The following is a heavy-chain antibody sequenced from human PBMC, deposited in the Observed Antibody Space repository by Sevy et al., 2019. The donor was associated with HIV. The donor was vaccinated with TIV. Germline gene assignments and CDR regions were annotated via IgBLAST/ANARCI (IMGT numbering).Heavy chain of an antibody. Sequence: GGSLRLSCEASGFTVSGNYMAWVRLAPGKGLEWVSLIDSGGSTYYADSVKGRFTISRDKSKKTLDLQMNPLRAEDTAVYFCARDRYYDASGYYYYYYGMDVWGQGTTVTVSS. CDR3: ARDRYYDASGYYYYYYGMDV. J-gene: IGHJ6*02. CDR2: IDSGGST. V-gene: IGHV3-66*01. CDR1: GFTVSGNY. D-gene: IGHD3-22*01.